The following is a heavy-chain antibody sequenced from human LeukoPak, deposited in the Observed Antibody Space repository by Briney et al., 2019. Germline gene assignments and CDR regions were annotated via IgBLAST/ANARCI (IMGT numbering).Heavy chain of an antibody. J-gene: IGHJ6*03. CDR1: GFTFTGYY. D-gene: IGHD2-15*01. V-gene: IGHV1-2*02. CDR2: INPNNGDT. CDR3: ARGLSGPYYYSYMDV. Sequence: ASVKVSCKASGFTFTGYYIHWVRQAPGQGLEWMGWINPNNGDTNYAQKFQGRVTMTRDTSISTAYMELSRLRSDDTAVYYCARGLSGPYYYSYMDVWGKGTSVTVSS.